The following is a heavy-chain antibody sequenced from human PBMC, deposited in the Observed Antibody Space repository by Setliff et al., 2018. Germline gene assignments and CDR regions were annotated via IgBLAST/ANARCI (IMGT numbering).Heavy chain of an antibody. CDR1: GFTFTTYW. CDR3: ARDPRDGSSSPMADN. J-gene: IGHJ4*02. D-gene: IGHD3-10*01. Sequence: GGSLRLSCAASGFTFTTYWMYWVRQSPGKGLAWVSRINSDATTTYYADSVKGRFTISRDNAKTTLYLQMNSLRVEDTAVYFCARDPRDGSSSPMADNWGQGTLVTVSS. CDR2: INSDATTT. V-gene: IGHV3-74*01.